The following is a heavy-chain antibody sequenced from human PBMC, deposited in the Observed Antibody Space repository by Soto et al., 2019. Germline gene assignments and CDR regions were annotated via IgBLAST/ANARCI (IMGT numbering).Heavy chain of an antibody. CDR3: ARARYGSSGYYYFDY. Sequence: SETLSLTCTVSGGSISSYYWSWIRQPPGKGLEWIGYIYYSGSTIYNPSLKSRVTISVDTSKNQFSLKLISVTAADTAGYYCARARYGSSGYYYFDYWGQGTLVTVSS. CDR1: GGSISSYY. V-gene: IGHV4-59*01. D-gene: IGHD3-22*01. J-gene: IGHJ4*02. CDR2: IYYSGST.